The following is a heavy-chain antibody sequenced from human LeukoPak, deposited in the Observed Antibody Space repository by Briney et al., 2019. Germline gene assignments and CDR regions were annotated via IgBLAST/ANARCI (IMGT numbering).Heavy chain of an antibody. CDR3: ARLCGGSCYDAFDI. CDR2: IYYSGST. D-gene: IGHD2-15*01. Sequence: PSETLSLTCTVSGGSISSYYWSWIRRPPGKGLEWIGYIYYSGSTNYNPSLKSRVTISADTSKNQFSLKLSSVTAADTAVYYCARLCGGSCYDAFDIWGQGTMVTVSS. CDR1: GGSISSYY. V-gene: IGHV4-59*01. J-gene: IGHJ3*02.